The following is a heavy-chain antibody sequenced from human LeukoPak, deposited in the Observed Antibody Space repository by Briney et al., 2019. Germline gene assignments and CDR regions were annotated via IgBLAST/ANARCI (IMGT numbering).Heavy chain of an antibody. CDR1: RFAFSDYY. J-gene: IGHJ4*02. Sequence: PGGSLRLSCAATRFAFSDYYMSWIRQAPGKGLEWVSYISSSGTTIHYADSVKGRFTISRDNAKNSLYLQMNSLRAEDTAVYYCARDDVGATPRIRYFDYWGQGTLVTVSS. D-gene: IGHD1-26*01. CDR2: ISSSGTTI. CDR3: ARDDVGATPRIRYFDY. V-gene: IGHV3-11*04.